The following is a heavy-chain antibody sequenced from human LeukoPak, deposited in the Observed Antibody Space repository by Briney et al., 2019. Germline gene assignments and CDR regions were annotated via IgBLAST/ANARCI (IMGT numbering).Heavy chain of an antibody. CDR2: ISSSGSTI. V-gene: IGHV3-11*01. Sequence: GGSLRLSCAASGFTFSDYYMSWIRQAPGKGLEWVSYISSSGSTIYCADSVKGRFTISRDNAKNSLYLQMNSLRAEDTAVYYCARETGILSSYGMDVWGQGTTVTVSS. CDR1: GFTFSDYY. J-gene: IGHJ6*02. D-gene: IGHD1-1*01. CDR3: ARETGILSSYGMDV.